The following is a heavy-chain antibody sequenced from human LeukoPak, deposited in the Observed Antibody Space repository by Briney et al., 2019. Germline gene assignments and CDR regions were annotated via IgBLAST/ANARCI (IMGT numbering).Heavy chain of an antibody. D-gene: IGHD5-18*01. J-gene: IGHJ4*02. V-gene: IGHV4-39*01. Sequence: SETLSLTCTVSGGSMSSNTYYWGRLRQPPGKGLEWIGSIYHSGSTYYNPSLKSRVTISVDTSKNQFSLKLSSVTAADTAVYYCARHLGIQLWFLDYWGQGTLVTVSS. CDR3: ARHLGIQLWFLDY. CDR2: IYHSGST. CDR1: GGSMSSNTYY.